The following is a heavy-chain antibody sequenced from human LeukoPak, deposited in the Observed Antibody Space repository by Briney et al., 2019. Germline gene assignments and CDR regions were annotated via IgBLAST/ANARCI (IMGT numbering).Heavy chain of an antibody. D-gene: IGHD5-24*01. Sequence: PGGSLRLSCGASGFTFSSYAMAWVRQAPGKGLEWVSRVIRDGSFTNYADSVKGRFTTSRDNAKNTLYLQMSSLRAEDTAVYFCVRDGDDFNFDYWGQGSLVTVSS. CDR1: GFTFSSYA. CDR2: VIRDGSFT. CDR3: VRDGDDFNFDY. J-gene: IGHJ4*02. V-gene: IGHV3-74*01.